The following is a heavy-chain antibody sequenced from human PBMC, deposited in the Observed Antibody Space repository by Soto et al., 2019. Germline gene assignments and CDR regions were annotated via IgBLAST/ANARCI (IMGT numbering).Heavy chain of an antibody. CDR1: EFTFSDSY. Sequence: GGSLRLSCAASEFTFSDSYMSWIRQAPGKGLEWLSCISGDATNIYYADSVKGRFTISRDNAKNSLYLQMNSLRAEDTAVYYCAREPSWSGYFKGWGQGTLVTVSS. V-gene: IGHV3-11*01. CDR3: AREPSWSGYFKG. D-gene: IGHD3-3*01. CDR2: ISGDATNI. J-gene: IGHJ4*02.